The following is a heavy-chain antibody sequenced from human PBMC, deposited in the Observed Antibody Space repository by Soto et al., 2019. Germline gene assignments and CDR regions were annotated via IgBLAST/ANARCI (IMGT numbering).Heavy chain of an antibody. V-gene: IGHV4-31*03. CDR1: GGSISSGGYY. D-gene: IGHD5-18*01. Sequence: SETLSLTCTVSGGSISSGGYYWSWIRQHPGKGLEWIGYIYYSGSTYYNPSLKSRVTISVDTSKNQFSLKLSSVTAADTAVYYCARDSPQYSYALNWFDPWGQGTLVTVSS. CDR3: ARDSPQYSYALNWFDP. CDR2: IYYSGST. J-gene: IGHJ5*02.